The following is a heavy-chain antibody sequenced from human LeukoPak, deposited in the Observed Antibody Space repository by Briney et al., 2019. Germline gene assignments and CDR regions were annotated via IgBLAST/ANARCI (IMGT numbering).Heavy chain of an antibody. J-gene: IGHJ3*02. D-gene: IGHD6-13*01. V-gene: IGHV3-33*06. Sequence: GRSLRLSCAASGFTFSSYGMHWVRQAPGKGLEWVAVIWYDGSNKYYADSVKGRFTISRDNSKNTLYLQMNSLRAEDTAVYYCAKASRGLSSPHAFDIWGQGTMVTVSS. CDR2: IWYDGSNK. CDR1: GFTFSSYG. CDR3: AKASRGLSSPHAFDI.